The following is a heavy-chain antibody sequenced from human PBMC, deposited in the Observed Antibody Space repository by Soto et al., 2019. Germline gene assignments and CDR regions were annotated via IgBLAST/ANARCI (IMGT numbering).Heavy chain of an antibody. D-gene: IGHD6-19*01. CDR1: GFTFSSYG. CDR3: TRDPLIAVAAYDAFDI. CDR2: IWYDGSNK. V-gene: IGHV3-33*01. J-gene: IGHJ3*02. Sequence: GGSLRLSCAASGFTFSSYGMHWVRQAPGKGLEWVAVIWYDGSNKYYADSVKGRYTISRDDSKNTVYLQMNSLGAEDTAVYYCTRDPLIAVAAYDAFDIWGQGISVTVSS.